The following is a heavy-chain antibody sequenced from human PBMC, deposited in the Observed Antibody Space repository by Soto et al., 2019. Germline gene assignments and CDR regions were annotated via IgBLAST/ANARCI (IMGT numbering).Heavy chain of an antibody. CDR2: IIPIFGTA. CDR1: GGTFSSYA. D-gene: IGHD3-22*01. J-gene: IGHJ3*02. CDR3: ASGGYDSSGYLIGAFDI. Sequence: QVQLVQSGAEVKKPGSSVKVSCKASGGTFSSYAISWVRQAPGQGLEWMGGIIPIFGTANYAQKFQGRVTITADKSTSTAYMELSSLRSEDTAVYYCASGGYDSSGYLIGAFDIWGKGTMVTVSS. V-gene: IGHV1-69*06.